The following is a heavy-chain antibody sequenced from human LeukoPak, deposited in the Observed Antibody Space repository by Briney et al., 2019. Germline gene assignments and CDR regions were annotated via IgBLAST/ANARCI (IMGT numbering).Heavy chain of an antibody. CDR1: GGSISSGDYY. Sequence: SETLSLTCTVSGGSISSGDYYWSWIRQHAGKGLEWIGYIYYSGSTYYNPSLKSRVTISVDTSKNQFSLKLSSVTAADTAVYYCASTNSYYYGSGSNYYYGMDVWGQGTTVTVSS. D-gene: IGHD3-10*01. CDR2: IYYSGST. V-gene: IGHV4-31*03. CDR3: ASTNSYYYGSGSNYYYGMDV. J-gene: IGHJ6*02.